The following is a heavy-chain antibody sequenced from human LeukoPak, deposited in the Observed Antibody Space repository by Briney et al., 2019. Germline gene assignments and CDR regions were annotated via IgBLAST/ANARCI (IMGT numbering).Heavy chain of an antibody. CDR3: ARHLGGVIVPNWFDP. CDR2: IYPGDSDT. D-gene: IGHD3-16*02. V-gene: IGHV5-51*01. CDR1: GYSFTSYW. Sequence: GESLKISCKGSGYSFTSYWIGWVRQMTGKGLEWMGIIYPGDSDTRYSPSFQGQVTISADKSISTAYLQWSSLKASDTAMYYCARHLGGVIVPNWFDPWGQGTLVTVSS. J-gene: IGHJ5*02.